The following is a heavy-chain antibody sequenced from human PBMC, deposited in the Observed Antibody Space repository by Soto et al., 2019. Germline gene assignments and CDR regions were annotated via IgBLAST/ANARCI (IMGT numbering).Heavy chain of an antibody. J-gene: IGHJ5*02. V-gene: IGHV4-30-2*01. CDR2: ISHTGST. CDR3: ARAVAPYFGTWFDP. CDR1: GGSITSGNSYS. D-gene: IGHD3-10*01. Sequence: SETLSLTCAVSGGSITSGNSYSWSWIRQPPGKGLEWIGSISHTGSTSYNPSLKSRLTMSVDKSKNQFSLRLSSVTAADMAVYYCARAVAPYFGTWFDPWGQGILVTSPQ.